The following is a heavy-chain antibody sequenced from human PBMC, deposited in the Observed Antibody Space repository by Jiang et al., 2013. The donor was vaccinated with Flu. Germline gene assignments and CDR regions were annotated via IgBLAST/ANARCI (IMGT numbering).Heavy chain of an antibody. CDR2: IIPIFGTE. CDR3: ARRGSWIRVMVTFST. Sequence: GAEVKKPGSSVKLSCKASGDTFSSYGINWVRQAPGQGLEWVGGIIPIFGTEDYAQNFQGRVSITVDGSTSTAYMELKSLRSDDTAVYYCARRGSWIRVMVTFSTWG. V-gene: IGHV1-69*01. D-gene: IGHD5-18*01. J-gene: IGHJ1*01. CDR1: GDTFSSYG.